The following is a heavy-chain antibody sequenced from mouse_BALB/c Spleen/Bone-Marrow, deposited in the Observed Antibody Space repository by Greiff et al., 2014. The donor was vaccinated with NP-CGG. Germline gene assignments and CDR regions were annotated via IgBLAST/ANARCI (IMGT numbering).Heavy chain of an antibody. CDR3: ARHEKANYGNYAMDY. CDR2: FYPGSGSI. Sequence: QVQLQQPGAELVKPGASVKLSCKASGYTSTEYIIHWVKQRSGQGLEWIGWFYPGSGSIKYNEKFKDKATLTADKSSSTVYMELSRLTSEDSAVYFCARHEKANYGNYAMDYWGQGTSVTVSS. J-gene: IGHJ4*01. CDR1: GYTSTEYI. V-gene: IGHV1-62-2*01. D-gene: IGHD1-1*01.